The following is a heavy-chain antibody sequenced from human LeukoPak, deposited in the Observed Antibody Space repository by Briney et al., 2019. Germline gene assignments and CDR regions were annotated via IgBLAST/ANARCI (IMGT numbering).Heavy chain of an antibody. CDR3: AKDNEWELLRVSYYFDY. D-gene: IGHD1-26*01. J-gene: IGHJ4*02. CDR1: GYTFSSHG. Sequence: GRSLRLSCVASGYTFSSHGMYWVRQAPGKGLEWVAVIWYDGSNKYYADSVKGRFTISRDNSKNTLYLQMNSLRAEDTAVYYCAKDNEWELLRVSYYFDYWGQGTLVTVSS. V-gene: IGHV3-33*06. CDR2: IWYDGSNK.